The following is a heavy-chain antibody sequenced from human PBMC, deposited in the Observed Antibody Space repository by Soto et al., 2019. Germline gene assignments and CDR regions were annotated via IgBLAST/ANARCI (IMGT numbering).Heavy chain of an antibody. CDR3: ARLYYDYV. Sequence: PGGTLRLSCRASGYDFRTYSMNWVRQAPGQGLEWIAYVSLDSDTIQYADSVKGRFTISRDDAENSLYLQMDSLRDEDTDTYYCARLYYDYVWGQGTTVTVSS. CDR1: GYDFRTYS. CDR2: VSLDSDTI. V-gene: IGHV3-48*02. D-gene: IGHD3-3*01. J-gene: IGHJ6*02.